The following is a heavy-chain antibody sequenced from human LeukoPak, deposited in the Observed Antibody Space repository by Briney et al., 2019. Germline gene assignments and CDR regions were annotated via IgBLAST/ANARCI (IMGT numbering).Heavy chain of an antibody. CDR1: GFAFSGQA. Sequence: PGGSLRLSCAASGFAFSGQAMGWVRQAPGKGLEWVSAISDGGGSTYYADSVKGRFTISRDNSKNTLFLQMNSLRAEDTAVYYRAKDARRTSGWYFFDYWGQGTLVTVSS. D-gene: IGHD6-19*01. CDR3: AKDARRTSGWYFFDY. V-gene: IGHV3-23*01. J-gene: IGHJ4*02. CDR2: ISDGGGST.